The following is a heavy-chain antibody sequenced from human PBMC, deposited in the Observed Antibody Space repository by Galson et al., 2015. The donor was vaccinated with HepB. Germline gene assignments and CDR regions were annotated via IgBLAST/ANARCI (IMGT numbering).Heavy chain of an antibody. Sequence: SVKVSCTASGYTFTSYGISWVRQAPGQGLEWMGWISAYNGNTNYAQKLQGRVTMTTDTSTSTAYMELRSLRSDDTAVYYCAREEEYGDYVGYYYYGMDVWGQGTTVTVSS. V-gene: IGHV1-18*01. CDR1: GYTFTSYG. J-gene: IGHJ6*02. CDR3: AREEEYGDYVGYYYYGMDV. CDR2: ISAYNGNT. D-gene: IGHD4-17*01.